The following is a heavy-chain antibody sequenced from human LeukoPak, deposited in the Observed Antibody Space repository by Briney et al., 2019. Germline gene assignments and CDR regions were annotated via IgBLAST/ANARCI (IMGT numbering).Heavy chain of an antibody. D-gene: IGHD6-19*01. V-gene: IGHV3-66*01. CDR2: IYSGGST. CDR1: GFTVSSNY. Sequence: GGFLRLSCAASGFTVSSNYMSWVRQAPGKGLEWVSVIYSGGSTYYADSVKGRFTISRDNSKNTLYLQMNSLRAEDTAVYYCARETAVAGSYYYYYYGMNVWGQGTTVTVSS. J-gene: IGHJ6*02. CDR3: ARETAVAGSYYYYYYGMNV.